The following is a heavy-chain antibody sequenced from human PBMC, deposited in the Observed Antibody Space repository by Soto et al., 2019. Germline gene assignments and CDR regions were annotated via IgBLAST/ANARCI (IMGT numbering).Heavy chain of an antibody. V-gene: IGHV4-39*01. Sequence: LQLQESGPGLVKPSETLSLACSVSGASVSGGTYYWGWIRQPPGKGLEWVGDVHYSGITHYNPSLMSRATISVDTSHNQFSLKLSSVTAADTAVYYCARRAHGYPSNWFDPWGQGTLVIVSS. CDR1: GASVSGGTYY. J-gene: IGHJ5*02. CDR3: ARRAHGYPSNWFDP. D-gene: IGHD3-22*01. CDR2: VHYSGIT.